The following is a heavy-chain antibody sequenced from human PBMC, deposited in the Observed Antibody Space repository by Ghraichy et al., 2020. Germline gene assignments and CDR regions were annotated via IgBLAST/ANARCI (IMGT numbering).Heavy chain of an antibody. V-gene: IGHV4-4*07. CDR3: ASRWLSPTNAFDI. D-gene: IGHD3-22*01. Sequence: SETLSLTCTVSGGSISSYYWSWIRQPAGKGLEWIGRIYTSGSTNYNPSLKSRVTMSVDTSKNQFSLKLSSVTAADPAVYYCASRWLSPTNAFDIWGQGTMVTVSS. J-gene: IGHJ3*02. CDR2: IYTSGST. CDR1: GGSISSYY.